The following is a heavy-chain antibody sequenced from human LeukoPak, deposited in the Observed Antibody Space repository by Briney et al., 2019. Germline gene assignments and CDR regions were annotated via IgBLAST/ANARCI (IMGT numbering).Heavy chain of an antibody. CDR2: IDWDDDK. CDR1: GFSLSTSGMC. V-gene: IGHV2-70*11. Sequence: ESGPALVKPTQTLTLTCTFSGFSLSTSGMCVSWIRQPPGKALEWLARIDWDDDKYYNTSLKTRLTISKDTSKNQVVLTMTNMDPVDTATYYCARMAVTTSGYYYYGMDVWGQGTLVTVSS. D-gene: IGHD4-17*01. CDR3: ARMAVTTSGYYYYGMDV. J-gene: IGHJ6*02.